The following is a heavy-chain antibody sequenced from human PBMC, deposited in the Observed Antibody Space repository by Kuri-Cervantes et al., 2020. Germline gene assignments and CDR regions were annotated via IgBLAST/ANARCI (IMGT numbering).Heavy chain of an antibody. J-gene: IGHJ4*02. Sequence: SEPLSLTCAVYGGSLSGYYWRWTRQPPGKVLEGMGEINHSGSTNYNPSLKIRVTISVDTSKNQFSLKLRSVTAADTAVYYCARDGPVAGFHYFDSWGQGTLVTVSS. CDR1: GGSLSGYY. CDR2: INHSGST. CDR3: ARDGPVAGFHYFDS. V-gene: IGHV4-34*01. D-gene: IGHD6-19*01.